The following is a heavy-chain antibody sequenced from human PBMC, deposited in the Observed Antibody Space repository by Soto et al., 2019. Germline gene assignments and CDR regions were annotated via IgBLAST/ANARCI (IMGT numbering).Heavy chain of an antibody. CDR2: ISGSGGST. V-gene: IGHV3-23*01. J-gene: IGHJ4*02. Sequence: EVQVLESGGGLVQPGGSLRLSCAASGFTFSSYVMTWVRQAPGKGLEWVSAISGSGGSTYYADSVKGRFTISRDNSKNTLNLQMNSLRAEDTAVYYCAKAYEGGTYYVGTFDYWGQGTLVTVSS. CDR1: GFTFSSYV. CDR3: AKAYEGGTYYVGTFDY. D-gene: IGHD1-26*01.